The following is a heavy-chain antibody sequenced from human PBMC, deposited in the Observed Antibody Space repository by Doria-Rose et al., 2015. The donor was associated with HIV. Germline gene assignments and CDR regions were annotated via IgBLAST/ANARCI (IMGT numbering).Heavy chain of an antibody. V-gene: IGHV3-30*04. D-gene: IGHD6-25*01. Sequence: WVRQAPGKGLEWVAFISYDGSNKYYPDSVKGRFTISRDNSKNTLYLQMNSLRTEDTAVYYCARDRGYFSSDDTFDIWGQGTMVTVSS. CDR3: ARDRGYFSSDDTFDI. J-gene: IGHJ3*02. CDR2: ISYDGSNK.